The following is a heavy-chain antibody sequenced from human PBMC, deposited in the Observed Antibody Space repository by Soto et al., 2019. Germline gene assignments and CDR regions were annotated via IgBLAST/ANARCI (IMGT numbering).Heavy chain of an antibody. CDR3: ARLAAADYYYGMDV. Sequence: PGGSLRLSCAASGFTFSSYAMSWVRQAPGKGLEWVSAISGSGGSTYYADSVKGRFTISRDNSKNTLYLQMNSLRAEDTAVYYCARLAAADYYYGMDVWGQGTTVTVSS. D-gene: IGHD6-13*01. CDR1: GFTFSSYA. CDR2: ISGSGGST. J-gene: IGHJ6*02. V-gene: IGHV3-23*01.